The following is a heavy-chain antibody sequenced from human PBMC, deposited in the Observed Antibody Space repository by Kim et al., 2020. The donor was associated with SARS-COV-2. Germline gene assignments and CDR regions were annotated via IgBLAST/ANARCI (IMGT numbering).Heavy chain of an antibody. CDR2: IYYSGST. J-gene: IGHJ6*02. V-gene: IGHV4-39*01. CDR1: GGSISSSSYY. D-gene: IGHD3-16*02. Sequence: SETLSLTCTVSGGSISSSSYYWGWIRQPPGKGLEWIGSIYYSGSTYYNPSLKSRVTISVDTSKNQFSLKLSSVTAADTAVYYCARPGGGDYVWGSYRSRAREVGYYYYGMDVWGQGTTVTVSS. CDR3: ARPGGGDYVWGSYRSRAREVGYYYYGMDV.